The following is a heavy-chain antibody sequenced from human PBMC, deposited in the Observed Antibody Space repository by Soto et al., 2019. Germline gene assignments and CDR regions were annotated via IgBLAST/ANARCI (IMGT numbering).Heavy chain of an antibody. CDR3: ARDQLYYNDISGRPLNAFDV. Sequence: PGGSLRLSCAASGFTFSDYYMAWIRQAPGKGLEWVSYIGIGSSTKYYADSVKGRFTISRDNAKNSLYLQMNSLRAEDTAVYYCARDQLYYNDISGRPLNAFDVWGQGTMVTVSS. D-gene: IGHD3-22*01. CDR2: IGIGSSTK. CDR1: GFTFSDYY. V-gene: IGHV3-11*04. J-gene: IGHJ3*01.